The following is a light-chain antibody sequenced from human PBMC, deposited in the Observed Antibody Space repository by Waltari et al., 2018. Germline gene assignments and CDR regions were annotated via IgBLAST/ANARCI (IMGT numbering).Light chain of an antibody. V-gene: IGLV3-19*01. CDR1: SLRGYY. CDR3: NSRDSSGSRVV. CDR2: GEN. Sequence: SSELTQDPAVSVALGQTVRITCQGHSLRGYYGSWYQKKPGQAPLLVIYGENSRPSGIPDRFSGSNSGNTASLTITGAQAEDEADYYCNSRDSSGSRVVFGGGTKLTVL. J-gene: IGLJ2*01.